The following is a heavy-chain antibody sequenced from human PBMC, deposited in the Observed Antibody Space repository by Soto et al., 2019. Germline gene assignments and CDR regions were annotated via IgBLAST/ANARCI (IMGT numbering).Heavy chain of an antibody. CDR2: IWYDGSNK. CDR1: GFTFSSYG. V-gene: IGHV3-33*01. J-gene: IGHJ6*02. CDR3: ARSGWSRDHYYGMDV. D-gene: IGHD6-19*01. Sequence: QVQLVESGGGVVQPGRSLRLSCAASGFTFSSYGMHWVRQAPGKGLEWVAVIWYDGSNKYYADSVKGRFTISRDNSKNTLYLQMNSLRAEDTAVYYCARSGWSRDHYYGMDVWGQGTTVTVSS.